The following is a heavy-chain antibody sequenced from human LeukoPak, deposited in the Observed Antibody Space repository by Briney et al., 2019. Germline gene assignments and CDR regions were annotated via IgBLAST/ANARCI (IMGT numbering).Heavy chain of an antibody. CDR3: AKDRQGVATGYYFDY. Sequence: GGSLRLSCAASGFTFSSYAMSWVRQAPGKGLEWVSAISGSGGSTYYADSVKGRLTISRDNSKNTLYLQMNSLRAEDTAVYYCAKDRQGVATGYYFDYWGQGTLVTVSS. CDR2: ISGSGGST. CDR1: GFTFSSYA. V-gene: IGHV3-23*01. D-gene: IGHD5-12*01. J-gene: IGHJ4*02.